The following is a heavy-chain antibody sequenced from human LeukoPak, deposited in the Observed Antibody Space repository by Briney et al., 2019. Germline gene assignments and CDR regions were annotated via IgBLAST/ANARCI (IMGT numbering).Heavy chain of an antibody. Sequence: SVKVSCKASGYTFSNYGVSWVRQAPGQGLEWMGRIIPILGIANYAQKFQGRVAITADKSTSTAYMELSSLRSEDTAVYYCARGRANGVCCFDYWGQGTLVTVSS. V-gene: IGHV1-69*04. CDR1: GYTFSNYG. D-gene: IGHD2-8*01. CDR3: ARGRANGVCCFDY. CDR2: IIPILGIA. J-gene: IGHJ4*02.